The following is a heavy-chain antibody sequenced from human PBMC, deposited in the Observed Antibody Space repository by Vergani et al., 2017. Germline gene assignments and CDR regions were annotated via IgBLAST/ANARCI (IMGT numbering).Heavy chain of an antibody. CDR1: GFTFSSYA. CDR2: ISYDGSNK. J-gene: IGHJ4*02. Sequence: QVQLVESGGGVVQPGRSLRLSCAASGFTFSSYAMHWVRQAPGKGLEWVAVISYDGSNKYYADSVKGRFTISRDNSKNTLYLQMNSLRDEDTAVYYCARDSYYGSGRGYFDYWGQGTLVTVSS. CDR3: ARDSYYGSGRGYFDY. D-gene: IGHD3-10*01. V-gene: IGHV3-30-3*01.